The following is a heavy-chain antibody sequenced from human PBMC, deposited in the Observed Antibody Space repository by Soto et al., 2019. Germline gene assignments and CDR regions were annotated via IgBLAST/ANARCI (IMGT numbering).Heavy chain of an antibody. CDR1: GFTFSSYG. Sequence: GGSLRLSCAASGFTFSSYGMHWVRQAPGKGLEWVAVISYDGSNKYYADSVKGRFTISRDNSKNTLYLQMNSLRAEDTAVYYCAKYKGVGSYRGGSYFDYWGQGTLVTVSS. CDR3: AKYKGVGSYRGGSYFDY. J-gene: IGHJ4*02. V-gene: IGHV3-30*18. CDR2: ISYDGSNK. D-gene: IGHD1-26*01.